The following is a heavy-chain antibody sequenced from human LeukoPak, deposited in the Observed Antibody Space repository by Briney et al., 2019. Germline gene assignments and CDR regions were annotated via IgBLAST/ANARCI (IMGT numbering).Heavy chain of an antibody. Sequence: ASVKVSCKASGYTFTNYGISWVRQAPGQGLEWMGWISAYNDDTNYAQKLQDRVTMSTDTSTSTAYMELRNLTSDDMAVSYCASPTVTSGDLGYWGQGTLVTVSS. CDR1: GYTFTNYG. CDR2: ISAYNDDT. D-gene: IGHD4-17*01. J-gene: IGHJ4*02. V-gene: IGHV1-18*03. CDR3: ASPTVTSGDLGY.